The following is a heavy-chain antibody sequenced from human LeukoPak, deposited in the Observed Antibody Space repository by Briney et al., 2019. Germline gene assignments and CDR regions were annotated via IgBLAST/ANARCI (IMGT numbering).Heavy chain of an antibody. CDR1: GGSINFYY. V-gene: IGHV4-59*08. CDR2: IYHNGNT. D-gene: IGHD1-14*01. J-gene: IGHJ4*02. CDR3: VRHGYNLIDY. Sequence: PSETPSLTCTVSGGSINFYYWSWIRQPPGKGLEWIGYIYHNGNTNYNPSLKSRITMSVDPSKNQFSLKLNSVTAADTAVYYCVRHGYNLIDYWGQGSLVTVSS.